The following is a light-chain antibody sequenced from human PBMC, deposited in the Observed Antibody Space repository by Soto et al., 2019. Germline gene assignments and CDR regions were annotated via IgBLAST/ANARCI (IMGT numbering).Light chain of an antibody. J-gene: IGKJ5*01. V-gene: IGKV3-15*01. CDR1: QSVSSN. CDR2: GAS. Sequence: EIVMTQSPATLSVSPGERATLSCRASQSVSSNLAWYQQKPGQAPRLLIYGASTRATGIPARFSGSGSGTEFTLTISSLKSEDFAVYYCQQYNNWPITLGQGTQLEIK. CDR3: QQYNNWPIT.